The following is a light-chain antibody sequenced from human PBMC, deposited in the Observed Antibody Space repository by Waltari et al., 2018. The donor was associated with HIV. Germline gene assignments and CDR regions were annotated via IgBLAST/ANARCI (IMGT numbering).Light chain of an antibody. J-gene: IGLJ2*01. CDR2: GKN. V-gene: IGLV3-19*01. Sequence: RVRIRCSGASPRRTSAISYKEKPGQAPVLGIYGKNNRPSGVTDRFSGSSSGNTASLIITGGQAEDDADYYCSSRDSSGHHVVFGGGTKLTVL. CDR3: SSRDSSGHHVV. CDR1: SPRRTS.